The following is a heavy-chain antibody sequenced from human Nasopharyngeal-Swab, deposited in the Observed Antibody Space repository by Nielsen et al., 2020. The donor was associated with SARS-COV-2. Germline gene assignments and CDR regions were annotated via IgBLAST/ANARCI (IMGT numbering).Heavy chain of an antibody. CDR2: IWYDGSNK. D-gene: IGHD2-15*01. J-gene: IGHJ4*02. Sequence: GGSLRLSCAASGFTFSDYGMHWVRQAPGKGLEWVAVIWYDGSNKYYADSVKGRFTISRDNSKNTLYLQMNSLRAEDTAVYYCARGRYCSGASCATEYWGQGTLVTVSS. CDR1: GFTFSDYG. V-gene: IGHV3-33*01. CDR3: ARGRYCSGASCATEY.